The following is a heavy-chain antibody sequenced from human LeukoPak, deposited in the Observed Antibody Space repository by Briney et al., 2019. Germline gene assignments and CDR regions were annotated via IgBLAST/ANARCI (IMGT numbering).Heavy chain of an antibody. D-gene: IGHD3-10*01. CDR3: ARHTLRGVPDY. Sequence: PSETLSLTCAVYGGSFSGYYSSWIRQPPGKGLEWIGEINHSGSTNYNPSLKSRVTISVDTSKNQFSLKLSSVTAADTAVYYCARHTLRGVPDYWGQGTLVTVSS. CDR1: GGSFSGYY. V-gene: IGHV4-34*01. CDR2: INHSGST. J-gene: IGHJ4*02.